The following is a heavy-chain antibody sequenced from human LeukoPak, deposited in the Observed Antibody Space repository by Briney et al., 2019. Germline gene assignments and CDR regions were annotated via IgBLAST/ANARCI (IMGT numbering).Heavy chain of an antibody. CDR1: GGSISSYY. D-gene: IGHD6-6*01. V-gene: IGHV4-59*01. J-gene: IGHJ5*02. CDR2: IYYSGST. CDR3: ASTARGKGKQLVWFDP. Sequence: SETLSLTCTVSGGSISSYYWSWIRQPPGKGLEWIGYIYYSGSTNYNPSLKGRVTISVDTSKNQFSLKLSSVTAADTAVYYCASTARGKGKQLVWFDPWGQGTLVTVSS.